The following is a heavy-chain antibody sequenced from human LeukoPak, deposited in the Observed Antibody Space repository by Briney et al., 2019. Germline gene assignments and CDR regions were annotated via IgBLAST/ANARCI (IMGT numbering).Heavy chain of an antibody. CDR1: GFTFSSYS. Sequence: GGSLRLSCAASGFTFSSYSMSCVRQAPGKGLEWVSSISSSYSYVYPADSLKGRFTISRDNAKNSLYLQMNSLRVEDTAVYYCASSYSSGWLDDYWGQGTLVTVSS. CDR3: ASSYSSGWLDDY. D-gene: IGHD6-19*01. J-gene: IGHJ4*02. CDR2: ISSSYSYV. V-gene: IGHV3-21*04.